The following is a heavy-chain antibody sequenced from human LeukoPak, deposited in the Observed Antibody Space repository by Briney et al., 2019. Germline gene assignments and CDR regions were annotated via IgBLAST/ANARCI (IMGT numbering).Heavy chain of an antibody. CDR2: IYSGGST. V-gene: IGHV3-66*01. CDR3: AREAGSDAFDI. D-gene: IGHD6-25*01. J-gene: IGHJ3*02. Sequence: GGSLRLSCAASGFTVSSNYMSWVRQAPGKGLEWVSVIYSGGSTYYADSVKGRFTISRDNSKNTLYLQMNSLRAGDTAVYYCAREAGSDAFDIWGQGTMVTVSS. CDR1: GFTVSSNY.